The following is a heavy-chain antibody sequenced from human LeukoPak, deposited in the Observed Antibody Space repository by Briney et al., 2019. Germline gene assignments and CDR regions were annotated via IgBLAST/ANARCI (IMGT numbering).Heavy chain of an antibody. CDR2: ISYDGSNE. CDR3: AIGIAAAGRFDY. CDR1: GFTFSSYA. V-gene: IGHV3-30*04. D-gene: IGHD6-13*01. Sequence: GRSLRLSCAASGFTFSSYAMHWVRQAPGKGLEWVAVISYDGSNEYYADSVKGRFTISRDNSKNTLYLQMNSLRAEDTAVYYCAIGIAAAGRFDYWGQGTLVTVSS. J-gene: IGHJ4*02.